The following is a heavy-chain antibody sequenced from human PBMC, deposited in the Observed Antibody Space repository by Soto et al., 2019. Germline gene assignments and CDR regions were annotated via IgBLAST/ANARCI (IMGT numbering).Heavy chain of an antibody. J-gene: IGHJ3*02. CDR3: AVVRVGATMDAFGM. Sequence: PGESLKISCKGSGYSFTGYWINWVRQMPGKGLEWMGRIDPSDSYTSYSPSLEGHVTISADKSVSTAYLQWSSLKASDTAMYYCAVVRVGATMDAFGMWGQGTMVTVSS. D-gene: IGHD1-26*01. CDR2: IDPSDSYT. CDR1: GYSFTGYW. V-gene: IGHV5-10-1*01.